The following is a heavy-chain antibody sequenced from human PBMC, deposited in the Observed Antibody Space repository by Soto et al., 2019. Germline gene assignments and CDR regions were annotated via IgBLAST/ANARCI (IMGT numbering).Heavy chain of an antibody. Sequence: GGSLRLSCAASGFTFNSYGMHWVRQGPGNGLEWVAFISYDSTKTYYADSVKGRFTISRDNSNSALYVQMNSLTGEDTAVYYCARTRSTWSDFHYYSLDVWGQGTTVTVSS. V-gene: IGHV3-30*03. J-gene: IGHJ6*02. CDR3: ARTRSTWSDFHYYSLDV. CDR1: GFTFNSYG. D-gene: IGHD6-13*01. CDR2: ISYDSTKT.